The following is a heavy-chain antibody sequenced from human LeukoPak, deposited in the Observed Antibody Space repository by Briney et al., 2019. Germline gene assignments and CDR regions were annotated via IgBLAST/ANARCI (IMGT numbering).Heavy chain of an antibody. CDR3: ASGAISGGSYGN. Sequence: SQTLSLTCVISGDSVSGSNGAWNWIRQSPSRGLEWLGRTYYRSKWYYAYAVSVKSRITINPDASKNQFSLQLNSVTPEDTAVYYCASGAISGGSYGNWGQGTLVTVSS. J-gene: IGHJ4*02. CDR1: GDSVSGSNGA. CDR2: TYYRSKWYY. V-gene: IGHV6-1*01. D-gene: IGHD1-26*01.